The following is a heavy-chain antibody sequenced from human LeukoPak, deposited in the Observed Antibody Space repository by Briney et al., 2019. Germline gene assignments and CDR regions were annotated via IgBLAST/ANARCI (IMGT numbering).Heavy chain of an antibody. J-gene: IGHJ6*03. D-gene: IGHD2-15*01. V-gene: IGHV3-21*01. CDR3: ARVGCGTRPYYYMDV. Sequence: GGSLRLSCAASGFTFSSYAMSWVRLAPGKGLEWVSSISSSSSYIYYADSVKGRFTISRDNAKNSLYLQMNSLRAEDTAVYYCARVGCGTRPYYYMDVWGKGTTVTVSS. CDR1: GFTFSSYA. CDR2: ISSSSSYI.